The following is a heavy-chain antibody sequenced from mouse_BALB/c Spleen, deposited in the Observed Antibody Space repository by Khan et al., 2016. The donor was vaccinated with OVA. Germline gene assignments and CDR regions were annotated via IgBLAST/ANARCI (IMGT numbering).Heavy chain of an antibody. D-gene: IGHD2-10*01. V-gene: IGHV2-6-1*01. CDR2: IWSDGST. CDR3: ARQPYYHYNIMDY. J-gene: IGHJ4*01. CDR1: GFSLTNYG. Sequence: QVQLKESGPGLVEPSQSLSITCTISGFSLTNYGVHWVRQPPGKGLEWLVVIWSDGSTTYNSAPKSSLTISKDNSKRQVFLKMNSLQTDDTAVYVCARQPYYHYNIMDYWGQGTSVTVSS.